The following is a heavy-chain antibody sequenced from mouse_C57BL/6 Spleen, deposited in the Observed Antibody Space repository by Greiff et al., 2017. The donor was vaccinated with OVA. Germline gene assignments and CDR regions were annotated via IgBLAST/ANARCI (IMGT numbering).Heavy chain of an antibody. J-gene: IGHJ4*01. V-gene: IGHV1-80*01. CDR3: ARWEEGAMDY. CDR2: IYPGDGDT. D-gene: IGHD4-1*01. CDR1: GYAFSSYW. Sequence: VQLVESGAELVKPGASVKISCKASGYAFSSYWMNWVKQRPGKGLEWIGQIYPGDGDTNYNGKFKGKATLTADKSSSTAYMQLSSLTSEDSAVYFCARWEEGAMDYWGQGTSVTVSS.